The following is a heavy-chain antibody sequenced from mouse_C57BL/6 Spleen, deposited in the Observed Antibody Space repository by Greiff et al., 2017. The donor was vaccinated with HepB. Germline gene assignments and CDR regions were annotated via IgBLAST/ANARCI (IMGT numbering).Heavy chain of an antibody. J-gene: IGHJ4*01. CDR1: GYTFTDYY. CDR3: EARWLAYYAMDY. D-gene: IGHD2-3*01. CDR2: ITPHNGGT. V-gene: IGHV1-26*01. Sequence: EVQLQQSGPELVKPGASVKISCKASGYTFTDYYMNWVKQSHGKSLEWIGDITPHNGGTSYNQKFKGKATLTVDKSSRTAYMERRSLTSEDSAVYYCEARWLAYYAMDYGGQGTSVTVSS.